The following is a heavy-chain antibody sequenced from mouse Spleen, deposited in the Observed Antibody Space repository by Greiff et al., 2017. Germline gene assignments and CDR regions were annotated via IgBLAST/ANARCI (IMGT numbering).Heavy chain of an antibody. CDR3: TPFITTARGFAY. Sequence: EVKVEESGGGLVQPGGSMKLSCAASGFTFSDAWMDWVRQSPEKGLEWVAEIRNKANNHATYYAESVKGRFTISRDDSKSSVYLQMNSLRAEDTGIYYCTPFITTARGFAYWGQGTLVTVSA. CDR2: IRNKANNHAT. V-gene: IGHV6-6*01. J-gene: IGHJ3*01. CDR1: GFTFSDAW. D-gene: IGHD1-2*01.